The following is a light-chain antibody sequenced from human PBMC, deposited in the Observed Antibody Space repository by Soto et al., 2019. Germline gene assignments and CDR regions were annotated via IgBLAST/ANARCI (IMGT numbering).Light chain of an antibody. CDR1: QGISNY. CDR2: AAS. V-gene: IGKV1-27*01. CDR3: QKSNSAPWT. J-gene: IGKJ1*01. Sequence: DIQVTQSPSSLSASVGDRVTITCRASQGISNYLAWYQQKPGKVPTLLIYAASTLQSGVPSRFSGSGSRKFFTITISRLHPEYVANYCYQKSNSAPWTFGEGTKVEIK.